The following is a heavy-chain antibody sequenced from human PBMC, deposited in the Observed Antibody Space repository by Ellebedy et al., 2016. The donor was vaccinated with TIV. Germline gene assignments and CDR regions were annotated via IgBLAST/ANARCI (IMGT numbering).Heavy chain of an antibody. CDR3: ARWGGDYNDY. D-gene: IGHD3-16*01. CDR1: GGSISSGGYY. Sequence: SETLSLTXTVSGGSISSGGYYWNWIRQHPGKGLEWIGYIYYSGSTYYNPSLKSRVTISVDTSKNQFSLKLSSVTAADTAVYYCARWGGDYNDYWGQGTLVTVSS. J-gene: IGHJ4*02. V-gene: IGHV4-31*03. CDR2: IYYSGST.